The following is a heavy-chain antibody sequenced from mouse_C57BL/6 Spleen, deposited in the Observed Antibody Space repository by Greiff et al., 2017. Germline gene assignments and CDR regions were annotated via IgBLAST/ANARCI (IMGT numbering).Heavy chain of an antibody. V-gene: IGHV1-64*01. Sequence: QVQLQQPGAELVQPGASVKLSCKASGYTFTSYWMHWVKQRPGQGLEWIGMIHPNSGSTNYNEKFKSQGTLTVDKSSSPAYMQLSSLTSEDSAVYCCARPYYYGSSYAMDYWGQGTSVTVSS. CDR3: ARPYYYGSSYAMDY. J-gene: IGHJ4*01. CDR2: IHPNSGST. D-gene: IGHD1-1*01. CDR1: GYTFTSYW.